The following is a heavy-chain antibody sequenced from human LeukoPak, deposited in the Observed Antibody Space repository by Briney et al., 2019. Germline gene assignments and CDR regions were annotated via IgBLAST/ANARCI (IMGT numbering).Heavy chain of an antibody. D-gene: IGHD3-16*02. CDR3: ARVPRTFGGVIAPDY. V-gene: IGHV3-23*01. J-gene: IGHJ4*02. CDR1: GFTFSSYI. Sequence: GGSLRLSCAASGFTFSSYIMTWVRQAPGKGLEWVSTIINSDGTTYYADSVRGRFTISRDNYKNTLYLQMNSLRAEDTAVYYCARVPRTFGGVIAPDYWGQGTLVTVSS. CDR2: IINSDGTT.